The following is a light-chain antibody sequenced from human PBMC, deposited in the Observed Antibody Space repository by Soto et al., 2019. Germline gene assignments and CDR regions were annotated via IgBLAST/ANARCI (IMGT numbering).Light chain of an antibody. Sequence: EIVLTQSTGTLSLIPGEGATLSCRASQSVRSGSLAWYQQKPGQAPSLLIFGASSSATDIPDRFSGSGYGTDFTLTSSRLEHEDFAVYYCHHYADSPHTLSQGTKREI. J-gene: IGKJ2*01. CDR1: QSVRSGS. CDR3: HHYADSPHT. CDR2: GAS. V-gene: IGKV3-20*01.